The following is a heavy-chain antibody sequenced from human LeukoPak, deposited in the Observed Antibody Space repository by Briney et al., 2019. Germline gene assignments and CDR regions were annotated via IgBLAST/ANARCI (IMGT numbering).Heavy chain of an antibody. J-gene: IGHJ4*02. CDR2: INHSGST. CDR1: GGSFSGYY. V-gene: IGHV4-34*01. CDR3: AREGGWFGELLEKGPFDY. D-gene: IGHD3-10*01. Sequence: SETLSLTCAVYGGSFSGYYWSWIRQPPGKGLEWIGEINHSGSTNYNPSLKSRVTISVDTSKNQFSLKLSSVTAADTAVYYCAREGGWFGELLEKGPFDYWGQGTLVTVSS.